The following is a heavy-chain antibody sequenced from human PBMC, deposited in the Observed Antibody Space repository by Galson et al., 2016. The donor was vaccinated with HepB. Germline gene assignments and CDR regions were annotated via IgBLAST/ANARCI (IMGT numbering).Heavy chain of an antibody. CDR2: ISGYNGNT. CDR3: ARDQYCSSSSCYTKDFDY. CDR1: GYTFTSYG. V-gene: IGHV1-18*01. J-gene: IGHJ4*02. D-gene: IGHD2-2*02. Sequence: SVKVSCKASGYTFTSYGISWVRQAPGQGLEWMGWISGYNGNTNYAQKPQGRVTMTKDTSTSTAYMELRSLRSDDTAVYYCARDQYCSSSSCYTKDFDYWGQGTLVTVSS.